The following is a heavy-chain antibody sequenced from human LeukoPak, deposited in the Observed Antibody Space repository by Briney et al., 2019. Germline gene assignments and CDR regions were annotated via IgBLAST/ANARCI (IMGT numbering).Heavy chain of an antibody. CDR2: IIPIFGTA. D-gene: IGHD2-2*01. V-gene: IGHV1-69*13. CDR1: GGTFSSYA. Sequence: SVKVSCKASGGTFSSYAISWVRQAPGQGLEWMGGIIPIFGTANYAQKFQGRVTITADESTSTAYIELSSLRSEDTAVYYCARDLGYCSSTSCYGWFDPWGQGTLVTVS. J-gene: IGHJ5*02. CDR3: ARDLGYCSSTSCYGWFDP.